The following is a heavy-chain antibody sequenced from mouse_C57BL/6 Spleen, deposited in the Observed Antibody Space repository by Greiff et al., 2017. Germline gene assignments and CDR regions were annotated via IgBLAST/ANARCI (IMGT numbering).Heavy chain of an antibody. Sequence: VQVVESGPELVRPGVSVKISCKGSGYTFTDYAMHWVKQSHAKSLEWIGVISTYYGDASYNQKFKDKATMTVDTSSSTAYMELARLTSADSAVYYCSRRELWYFDVWGTGTTVTVSS. CDR2: ISTYYGDA. V-gene: IGHV1-67*01. CDR3: SRRELWYFDV. CDR1: GYTFTDYA. J-gene: IGHJ1*03.